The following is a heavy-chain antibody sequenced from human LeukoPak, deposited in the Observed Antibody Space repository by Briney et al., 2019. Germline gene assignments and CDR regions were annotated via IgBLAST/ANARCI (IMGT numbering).Heavy chain of an antibody. CDR2: ISWNSGSI. J-gene: IGHJ3*02. CDR3: AKGQWLVRGAAFDI. Sequence: GGSLRLSCAASGFTFDDYAMRWVRQAPGKGLEWVSGISWNSGSIGYADSVKGRFTISRDNAKNSLYLQMNSLRAEDMALYYCAKGQWLVRGAAFDIWGQGTMVTVSS. CDR1: GFTFDDYA. D-gene: IGHD6-19*01. V-gene: IGHV3-9*03.